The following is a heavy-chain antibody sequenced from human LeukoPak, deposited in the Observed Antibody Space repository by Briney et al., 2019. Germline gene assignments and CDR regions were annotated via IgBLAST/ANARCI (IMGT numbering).Heavy chain of an antibody. CDR2: IYYSGST. Sequence: PSETLSLTCTVSGGSISSYYWSWIRQPPGKGLEWIGYIYYSGSTNYNPSLKSRVTISVDTSKNQFSLKLSSVTAADTAVYYCATSLEVGATTLDHWGQGTLVTVSS. J-gene: IGHJ5*02. D-gene: IGHD1-26*01. CDR3: ATSLEVGATTLDH. CDR1: GGSISSYY. V-gene: IGHV4-59*01.